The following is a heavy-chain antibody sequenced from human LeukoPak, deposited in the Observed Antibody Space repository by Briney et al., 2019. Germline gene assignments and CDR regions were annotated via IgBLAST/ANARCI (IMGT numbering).Heavy chain of an antibody. V-gene: IGHV3-7*01. J-gene: IGHJ3*02. Sequence: GGSLRLSCAAFGFTFSSYWMSWVRQAPGKGLEWVANIKQDGSEKYYVDSVKGRFTISRDNAKNSLYLQMNSLRAEDTAVYYCARRGITIFGVVIPDAFDIWGQGTMVTVSS. D-gene: IGHD3-3*01. CDR2: IKQDGSEK. CDR1: GFTFSSYW. CDR3: ARRGITIFGVVIPDAFDI.